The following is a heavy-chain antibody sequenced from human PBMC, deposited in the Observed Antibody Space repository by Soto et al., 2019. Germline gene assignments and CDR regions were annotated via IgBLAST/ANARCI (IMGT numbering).Heavy chain of an antibody. CDR3: AREIVTAGGNNYFDP. Sequence: SETLSLTCGVSGGTVASSHLWSWVRQSPGRGVEWIGNVYHTGDTNFNPSLQSRVTFSVDKSNNQFSLRLTSVTAADTAVYFCAREIVTAGGNNYFDPWGPGTLVTVSS. CDR2: VYHTGDT. J-gene: IGHJ5*02. CDR1: GGTVASSHL. V-gene: IGHV4-4*02. D-gene: IGHD2-21*02.